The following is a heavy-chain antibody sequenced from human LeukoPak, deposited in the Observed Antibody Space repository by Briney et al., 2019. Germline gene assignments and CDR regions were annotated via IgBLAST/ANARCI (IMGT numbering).Heavy chain of an antibody. Sequence: SETLSLTCTVSGGSISSSSYYWGWIRQPPGKGLEWIGSIYYSGSTYYNPSLKSRVTISVDTSKDQFSLKLGSVTAADTGVYYCARYPSPQYYFDYWGRGTLVTVSS. CDR2: IYYSGST. CDR3: ARYPSPQYYFDY. J-gene: IGHJ4*02. CDR1: GGSISSSSYY. D-gene: IGHD2/OR15-2a*01. V-gene: IGHV4-39*07.